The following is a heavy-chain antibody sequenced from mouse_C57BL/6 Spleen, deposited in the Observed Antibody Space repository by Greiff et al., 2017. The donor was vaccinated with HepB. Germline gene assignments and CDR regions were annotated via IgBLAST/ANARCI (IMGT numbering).Heavy chain of an antibody. D-gene: IGHD1-1*01. V-gene: IGHV5-9-1*02. CDR2: ISSGGDYI. CDR1: GFTFSSYA. CDR3: TRDREVVAPFAY. J-gene: IGHJ3*01. Sequence: DVQLQESGEGLVKPGGSLKLSCAASGFTFSSYAMSWVRQTPEKRLEWVAYISSGGDYIYYADTVKGRFTISRDNARNTLYLQMSSLKSEDTAMYYCTRDREVVAPFAYWGQGTLVTVSA.